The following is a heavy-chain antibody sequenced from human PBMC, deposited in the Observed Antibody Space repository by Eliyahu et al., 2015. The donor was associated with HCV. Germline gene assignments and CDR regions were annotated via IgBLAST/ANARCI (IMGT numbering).Heavy chain of an antibody. CDR1: GYTFTSYG. J-gene: IGHJ3*02. CDR2: ISPHSGNT. D-gene: IGHD3-10*01. V-gene: IGHV1-18*01. CDR3: VREFSGAFDI. Sequence: VQLVQSGGEVKKSGASVKVSCKASGYTFTSYGFTWVRQAPGQGLEWMGWISPHSGNTNYAQKLQGRVIMTTDTSTSTAYMEMRSLRSDDTAVYYCVREFSGAFDIWGQGTMVTVST.